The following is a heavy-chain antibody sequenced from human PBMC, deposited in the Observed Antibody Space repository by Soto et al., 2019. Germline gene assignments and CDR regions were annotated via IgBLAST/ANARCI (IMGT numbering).Heavy chain of an antibody. D-gene: IGHD3-22*01. CDR3: ALSVRTPVVVNYYFDH. CDR1: GFTFSSYG. CDR2: ISYDGSKK. Sequence: HPGGSLRLSCAASGFTFSSYGMHWVRQAPGKGLEWVAVISYDGSKKYYADSVKGRFTISRDNSKNTLYLQMNSLRAEDTAVYYCALSVRTPVVVNYYFDHWGQGTLVTVSS. V-gene: IGHV3-30*03. J-gene: IGHJ4*02.